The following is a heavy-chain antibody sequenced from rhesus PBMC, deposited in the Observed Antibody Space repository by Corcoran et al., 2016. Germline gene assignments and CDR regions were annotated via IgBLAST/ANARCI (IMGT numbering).Heavy chain of an antibody. CDR1: GGSISSGYYY. CDR3: ARVLIAAAGRTIFDY. D-gene: IGHD6S26*01. V-gene: IGHV4-122*02. Sequence: QVQLQESGPGLVKPSETLSLTCTVSGGSISSGYYYWRWIRQPPGKGLEWIGYITYSGSTSYNPCLKSRVTISSDTSKSQFSLKLSSVTAADTAVYYCARVLIAAAGRTIFDYWGQGVLVTVSS. J-gene: IGHJ4*01. CDR2: ITYSGST.